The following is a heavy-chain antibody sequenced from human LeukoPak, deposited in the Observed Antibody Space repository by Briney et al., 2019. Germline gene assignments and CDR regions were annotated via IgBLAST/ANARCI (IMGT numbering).Heavy chain of an antibody. V-gene: IGHV3-23*01. CDR2: ISGSDYST. J-gene: IGHJ4*02. Sequence: GGALRLSCAASGFTFSSYAMSWVRQAPGKGLEWVSAISGSDYSTYYADSVKGRFTISRDTSKNTLYLQMNSLRAEDTAVYYCAKLAVTTFHYFDYWGQGTLVTVSS. CDR3: AKLAVTTFHYFDY. D-gene: IGHD4-17*01. CDR1: GFTFSSYA.